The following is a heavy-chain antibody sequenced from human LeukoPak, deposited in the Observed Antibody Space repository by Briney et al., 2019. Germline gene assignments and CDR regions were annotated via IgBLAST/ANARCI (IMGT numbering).Heavy chain of an antibody. D-gene: IGHD6-13*01. J-gene: IGHJ3*01. Sequence: PGRSLRLSCAASGFTFSSYEMNWIRQAPGKGLEWVSYISSSSTIYYADSVEGRFTISRDNAKNSLSLQPSSLRGEDTALYYCARGDSSSLLVNDAFDFWGQGTMVTVSS. V-gene: IGHV3-48*03. CDR3: ARGDSSSLLVNDAFDF. CDR1: GFTFSSYE. CDR2: ISSSSTI.